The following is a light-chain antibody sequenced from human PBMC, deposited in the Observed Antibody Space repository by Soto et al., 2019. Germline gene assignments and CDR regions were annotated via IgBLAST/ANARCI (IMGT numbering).Light chain of an antibody. V-gene: IGLV2-8*01. Sequence: QSALTQPPSASGSPGQSVTISCTGTSSDVGGYNYVSWYQHHPGKATKLMIYEVSKRPSGVPDRFSGSKSGNTASLTVSGLQDEDDADYYGSSYAGSNNLVFGGGTKVTVL. CDR1: SSDVGGYNY. CDR3: SSYAGSNNLV. J-gene: IGLJ2*01. CDR2: EVS.